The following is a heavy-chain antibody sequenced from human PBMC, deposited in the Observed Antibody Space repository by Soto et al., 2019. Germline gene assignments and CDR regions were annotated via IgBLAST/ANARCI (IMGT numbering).Heavy chain of an antibody. D-gene: IGHD6-19*01. J-gene: IGHJ4*02. CDR3: ARSVAVPGAHIDH. CDR1: GGSISGSY. V-gene: IGHV4-59*01. Sequence: SETLSLTCSVSGGSISGSYWSWIRQSPGKGLEWLGYVYYTGSTNYSPSLRSRVSISVDTSKNEFSLRLSSVTAADTAVYFCARSVAVPGAHIDHWGQGTQVTVSS. CDR2: VYYTGST.